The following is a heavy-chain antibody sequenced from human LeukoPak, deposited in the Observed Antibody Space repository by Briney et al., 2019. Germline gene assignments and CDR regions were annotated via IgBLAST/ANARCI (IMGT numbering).Heavy chain of an antibody. Sequence: GGSLRLSCAASGFTFSRHGINWVRQAPGRGLEWVSGITPSGSISYYADSVKGRFTISRDNSKNTVSLHMNSLRAEDTALYYCARDLDWGAFDAWGQGTLVTVSS. CDR2: ITPSGSIS. J-gene: IGHJ5*02. CDR3: ARDLDWGAFDA. CDR1: GFTFSRHG. V-gene: IGHV3-23*01. D-gene: IGHD3-9*01.